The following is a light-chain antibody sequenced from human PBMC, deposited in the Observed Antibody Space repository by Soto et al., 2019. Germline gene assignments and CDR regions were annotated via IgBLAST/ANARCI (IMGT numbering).Light chain of an antibody. CDR3: QQYNSYSPP. Sequence: DIQMTQSPSTLSASVGDRVTITCRASQSISTWLAWYQQEPGKAPKLLIHKASSLQSGVPSRFSGSGSGTDFTLPSSNPHPDDFATYYCQQYNSYSPPFGQGTRVEIK. CDR1: QSISTW. V-gene: IGKV1-5*03. CDR2: KAS. J-gene: IGKJ1*01.